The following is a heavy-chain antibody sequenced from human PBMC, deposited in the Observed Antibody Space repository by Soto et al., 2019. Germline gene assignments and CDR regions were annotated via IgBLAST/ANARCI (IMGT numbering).Heavy chain of an antibody. CDR2: ISGVGGST. CDR3: AKGSYCSITSCYYYYMDV. V-gene: IGHV3-23*01. D-gene: IGHD2-2*01. Sequence: EVQLLESGGGLVQPGGSLRLSCAASGFTFSSYAMSWVRQAPGKGLEWVSGISGVGGSTYDTDAVKGRFTISRDNSKNTLYLQMNSLRAEDTAVYYCAKGSYCSITSCYYYYMDVWGKGTTVTVSS. CDR1: GFTFSSYA. J-gene: IGHJ6*03.